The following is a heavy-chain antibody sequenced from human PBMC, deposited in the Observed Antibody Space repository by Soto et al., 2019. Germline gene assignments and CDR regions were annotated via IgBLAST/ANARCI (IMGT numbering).Heavy chain of an antibody. CDR2: INPNSGGT. CDR1: GYTFTGYY. V-gene: IGHV1-2*02. CDR3: AREGSRSWTLNYGMDV. Sequence: QVQLVQSGAEVKKPGASVKVSCKASGYTFTGYYMHWVRQAPGQGLEWMGWINPNSGGTNYAQKFQGGVTMTRDTSISTAYMELSRLRSDDTAVDYCAREGSRSWTLNYGMDVWGQGTTVTVSS. J-gene: IGHJ6*02. D-gene: IGHD6-13*01.